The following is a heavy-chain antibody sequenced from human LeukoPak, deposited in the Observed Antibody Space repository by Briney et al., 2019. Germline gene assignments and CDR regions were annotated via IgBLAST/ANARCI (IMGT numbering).Heavy chain of an antibody. J-gene: IGHJ4*02. Sequence: GGSLRLSCAASEFTLSTHAMSWVRHAPGKGLEWGSAISGRGDTTYYADSVKGRFTISRDNSKNTLYLQMNSLRAEDTAVYYCAKDRWGCSSTSCYTRVGPLNYWGQGTLVTVSS. CDR1: EFTLSTHA. CDR3: AKDRWGCSSTSCYTRVGPLNY. V-gene: IGHV3-23*01. D-gene: IGHD2-2*02. CDR2: ISGRGDTT.